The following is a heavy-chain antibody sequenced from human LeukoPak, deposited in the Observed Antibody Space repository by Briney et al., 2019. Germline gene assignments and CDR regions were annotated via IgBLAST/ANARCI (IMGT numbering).Heavy chain of an antibody. CDR2: INHSGST. CDR1: GGSISSSSYY. J-gene: IGHJ6*03. D-gene: IGHD4-11*01. V-gene: IGHV4-39*07. CDR3: ARRRSIPYYYYMDV. Sequence: SETLSLTCTVSGGSISSSSYYWSWIRQPPGKGLEWIGEINHSGSTNYNPSLKSRVTISVDTSKNQFSLKLSSVTAADTAVYYCARRRSIPYYYYMDVWGKGTTVAVSS.